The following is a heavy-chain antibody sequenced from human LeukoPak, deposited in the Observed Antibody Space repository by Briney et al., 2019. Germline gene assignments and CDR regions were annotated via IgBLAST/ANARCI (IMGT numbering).Heavy chain of an antibody. Sequence: SETLFLTCTVSGGSISSGGYYWSWIRQPPGKGLEWIGYIYHSGSTYYNPSLKSRVTISVDRSKNQFSLKLSSVTAADTAVYYCARAVPNYDFWSGYWDYWGQGTLVTVSS. J-gene: IGHJ4*02. V-gene: IGHV4-30-2*01. CDR3: ARAVPNYDFWSGYWDY. CDR1: GGSISSGGYY. D-gene: IGHD3-3*01. CDR2: IYHSGST.